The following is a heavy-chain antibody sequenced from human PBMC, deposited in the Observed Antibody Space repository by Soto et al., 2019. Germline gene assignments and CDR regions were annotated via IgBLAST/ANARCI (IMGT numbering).Heavy chain of an antibody. CDR3: ARGGGVGVAGSAAFDM. J-gene: IGHJ3*02. D-gene: IGHD3-3*01. CDR1: GYPVTAYY. CDR2: INPATGAA. V-gene: IGHV1-2*02. Sequence: QLHLVQSGAVVKKHGASVTVSCSASGYPVTAYYMHWVRQAPGRGLDWMGGINPATGAAKYTQTFQGRVTMARDTATITAFMELSGLTSEDTAVFYCARGGGVGVAGSAAFDMWGQGTLVTVSS.